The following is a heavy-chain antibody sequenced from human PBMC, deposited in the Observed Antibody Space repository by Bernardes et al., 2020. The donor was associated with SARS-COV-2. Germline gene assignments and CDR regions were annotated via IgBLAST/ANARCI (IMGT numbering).Heavy chain of an antibody. J-gene: IGHJ4*02. V-gene: IGHV3-30-3*01. CDR1: GFTFSSYA. Sequence: GGSLRLSCAASGFTFSSYAMHWVRQAPGKGLEWVAVISYDGSNKYYADSVKGRFTISRDNSKNTLYLQMSGLRVEDTAVYYCARERGGGYFDSWGQGSLVTVSS. CDR3: ARERGGGYFDS. D-gene: IGHD3-16*01. CDR2: ISYDGSNK.